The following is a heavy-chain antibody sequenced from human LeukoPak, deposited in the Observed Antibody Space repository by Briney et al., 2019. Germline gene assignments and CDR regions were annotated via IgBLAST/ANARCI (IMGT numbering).Heavy chain of an antibody. Sequence: ASVKVSCKASGYTFTSYDINWVRQATGQGLEWMGIINPSGGSTSYAQKFQGRVTMTRDMSTSTVYMELSSLRSEDTAVYYCARGEVSGWYGYWGQGTLVTVSS. J-gene: IGHJ4*02. CDR3: ARGEVSGWYGY. D-gene: IGHD6-19*01. V-gene: IGHV1-46*01. CDR1: GYTFTSYD. CDR2: INPSGGST.